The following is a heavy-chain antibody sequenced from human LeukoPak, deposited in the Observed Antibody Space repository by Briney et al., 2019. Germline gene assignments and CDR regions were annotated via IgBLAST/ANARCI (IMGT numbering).Heavy chain of an antibody. Sequence: PGGSLRLSCAASGFTFSSYGMSWVRQAPGRGLEWVANIKQDGSEKHYVDSVKGRFTISRDNAKKSLYLEMSTLRAEDTAVYYCAKDPYESSGYFYGAFDIWGQGTMVTVSS. J-gene: IGHJ3*02. CDR2: IKQDGSEK. CDR3: AKDPYESSGYFYGAFDI. CDR1: GFTFSSYG. D-gene: IGHD3-22*01. V-gene: IGHV3-7*01.